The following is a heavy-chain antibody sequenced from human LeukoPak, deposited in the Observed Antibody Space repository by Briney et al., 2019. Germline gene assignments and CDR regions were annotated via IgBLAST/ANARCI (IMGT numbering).Heavy chain of an antibody. CDR2: IYYSGST. D-gene: IGHD3-10*01. CDR3: ARLGPGGHGEFDY. V-gene: IGHV4-59*01. J-gene: IGHJ4*02. CDR1: GFTFSSYE. Sequence: PGGSLRLSCAASGFTFSSYEMNWVRQPPGKGLEWIGYIYYSGSTNYNPSLKSRVTISVDTSKTQFSLKLTSVTAADTAVYYCARLGPGGHGEFDYWGQGTLVTVSS.